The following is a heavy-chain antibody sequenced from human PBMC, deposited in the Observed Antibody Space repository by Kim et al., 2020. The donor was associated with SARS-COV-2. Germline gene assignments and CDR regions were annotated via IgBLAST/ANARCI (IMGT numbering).Heavy chain of an antibody. V-gene: IGHV4-4*07. CDR3: ARGPYCSSTSCYPRRGYYYYGMDV. J-gene: IGHJ6*02. CDR2: IYTSGST. Sequence: SETLSLTCTVSGGSISSYYWSWIRQPAGKGLEWIGRIYTSGSTNYNPSLKSRVTMTVDTSKNQFSLKLSSVTAADTAVYYCARGPYCSSTSCYPRRGYYYYGMDVWGQGTTVTVSS. CDR1: GGSISSYY. D-gene: IGHD2-2*01.